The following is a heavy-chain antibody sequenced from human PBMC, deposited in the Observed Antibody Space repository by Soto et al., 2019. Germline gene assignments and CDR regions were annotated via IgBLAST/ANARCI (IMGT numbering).Heavy chain of an antibody. CDR3: ARDNAGTTHYYYGMDV. Sequence: QVQLVQSGAEVKKPGSSVKVSCKASGGTFSSYAISWVRQAPGQGLEWMGGTIPIFGTANYAQKFQGRVTITADKSTSTAYMELSSLRSEDTAVYYCARDNAGTTHYYYGMDVWGQGTTVTVSS. CDR1: GGTFSSYA. D-gene: IGHD1-7*01. CDR2: TIPIFGTA. J-gene: IGHJ6*02. V-gene: IGHV1-69*06.